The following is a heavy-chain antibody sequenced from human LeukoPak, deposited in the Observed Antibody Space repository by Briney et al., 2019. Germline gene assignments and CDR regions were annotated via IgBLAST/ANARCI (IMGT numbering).Heavy chain of an antibody. Sequence: SETLSLTCSVSGGSISSLYWSWIRQPPGKGREWIGYIYYTGSTNYNPSLKSRATMFVDMSKNQFSLRLSSVTAADTAVYYCARHRAYSSSSPFDYWGQGTLVTVSS. J-gene: IGHJ4*02. CDR3: ARHRAYSSSSPFDY. D-gene: IGHD6-6*01. CDR2: IYYTGST. V-gene: IGHV4-59*08. CDR1: GGSISSLY.